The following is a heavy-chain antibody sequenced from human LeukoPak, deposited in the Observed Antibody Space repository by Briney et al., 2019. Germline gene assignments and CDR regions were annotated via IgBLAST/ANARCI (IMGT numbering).Heavy chain of an antibody. Sequence: GGSLRLSCAASGFTFSSYGMSWVRQAPGKGLEWVSAISGSGGSTYYADSVKGRFTISRDNSKNTLYLQMNSLRAEDTAVYYYAKGKRVALKAFDIWGQGTMVTVSS. D-gene: IGHD3-3*01. CDR1: GFTFSSYG. CDR2: ISGSGGST. CDR3: AKGKRVALKAFDI. V-gene: IGHV3-23*01. J-gene: IGHJ3*02.